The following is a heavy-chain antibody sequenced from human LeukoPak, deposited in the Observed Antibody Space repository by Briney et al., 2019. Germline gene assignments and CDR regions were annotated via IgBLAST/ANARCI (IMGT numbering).Heavy chain of an antibody. Sequence: GGSLRLSCAASGFTFSSYSMKWVRQAPGKGLEWVSSISSSSSYIYYADSVKGRFTISRDNAKNSLYLQMNSLRAEDTAVYYCARGEGSGYLLPFDYWGQGTLVTVSS. D-gene: IGHD3-22*01. CDR2: ISSSSSYI. CDR3: ARGEGSGYLLPFDY. J-gene: IGHJ4*02. CDR1: GFTFSSYS. V-gene: IGHV3-21*01.